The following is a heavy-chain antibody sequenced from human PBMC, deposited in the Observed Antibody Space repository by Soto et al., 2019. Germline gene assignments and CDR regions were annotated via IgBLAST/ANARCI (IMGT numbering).Heavy chain of an antibody. V-gene: IGHV3-30-3*01. CDR2: ISYDGSNK. CDR1: GFTFSSYA. D-gene: IGHD1-26*01. J-gene: IGHJ6*02. Sequence: GGSLRLSCAASGFTFSSYAMHWVRQAPGKGLEWVAVISYDGSNKYYADSVKGRFTISRDNSKNTLYLQMNSLRAEDTAVYYCARDSWERTHYYGMDVWGQGTTVTVSS. CDR3: ARDSWERTHYYGMDV.